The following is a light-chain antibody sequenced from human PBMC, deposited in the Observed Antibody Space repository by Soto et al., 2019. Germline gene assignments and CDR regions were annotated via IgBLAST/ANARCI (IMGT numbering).Light chain of an antibody. V-gene: IGKV3-20*01. Sequence: EIVMTQSPATLSVSPGERATLSCRASQSVSSSYLAWYQQKPGQAPRLLIYGASSRATGIPDRFSGSGSGTDFTLTISSLQREDFATYYCQQAYGAPPTFGQGTKVDIK. CDR2: GAS. J-gene: IGKJ1*01. CDR1: QSVSSSY. CDR3: QQAYGAPPT.